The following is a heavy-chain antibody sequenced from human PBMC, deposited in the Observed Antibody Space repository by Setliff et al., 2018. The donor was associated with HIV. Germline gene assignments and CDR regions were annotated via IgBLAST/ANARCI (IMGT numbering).Heavy chain of an antibody. Sequence: SETLSLTCTVSGGSISSSRYYWGWIRQPPGKGLEWFGNIYYSGSTYYNPSIKSRVTISVDTSQNQFSLKLSSVTAADTAGYYCARGRYFSYGTSVYYLDYWGQGAPVTVSS. CDR3: ARGRYFSYGTSVYYLDY. CDR1: GGSISSSRYY. J-gene: IGHJ4*02. D-gene: IGHD3-22*01. CDR2: IYYSGST. V-gene: IGHV4-39*01.